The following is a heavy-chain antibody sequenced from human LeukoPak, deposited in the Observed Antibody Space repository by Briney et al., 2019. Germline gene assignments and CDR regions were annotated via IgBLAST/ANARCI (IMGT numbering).Heavy chain of an antibody. Sequence: GGSLRLSCAASGFTFSDYYMSWIRQAPGKGLEWVSYISSSGSTIYYADSVKGRFTISRDNAKNSLYLQMNSLRAEDTAVYYCARDELPINYYDSSGYLLDWGQGTLVTVSS. D-gene: IGHD3-22*01. CDR1: GFTFSDYY. CDR2: ISSSGSTI. V-gene: IGHV3-11*04. J-gene: IGHJ4*02. CDR3: ARDELPINYYDSSGYLLD.